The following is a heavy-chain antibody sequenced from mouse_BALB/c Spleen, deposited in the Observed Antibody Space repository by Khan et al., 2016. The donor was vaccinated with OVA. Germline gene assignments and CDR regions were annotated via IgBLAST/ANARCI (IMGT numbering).Heavy chain of an antibody. CDR1: GFTFSSYG. Sequence: EVQLVESAGDLVQPGGSLKVSCAASGFTFSSYGMSWVRQTPDKRLEWVATISSGGRYTYFPDSVKGRFTIFRDNAKNTLYLQMSSLKSEDTAMYYCARAYYGNDYYAMDYWGQGTSVTVSS. CDR3: ARAYYGNDYYAMDY. V-gene: IGHV5-6*01. J-gene: IGHJ4*01. CDR2: ISSGGRYT. D-gene: IGHD2-10*01.